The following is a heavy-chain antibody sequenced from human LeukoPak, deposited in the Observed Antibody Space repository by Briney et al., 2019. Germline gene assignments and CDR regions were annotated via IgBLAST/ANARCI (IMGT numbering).Heavy chain of an antibody. D-gene: IGHD1-26*01. CDR2: ISGSGGST. CDR3: VKARGGATFEHFDY. Sequence: GGSLRLSCAASGFTFSSYAMSWVRQAPGKGLEWVSAISGSGGSTYYADSVKGRFTISRDNSKNTLYLQMNSLRAEDTAVYYCVKARGGATFEHFDYWGQGTLVTVSS. J-gene: IGHJ4*02. V-gene: IGHV3-23*01. CDR1: GFTFSSYA.